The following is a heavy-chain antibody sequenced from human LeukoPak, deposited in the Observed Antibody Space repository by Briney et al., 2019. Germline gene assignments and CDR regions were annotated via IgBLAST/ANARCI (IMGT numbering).Heavy chain of an antibody. CDR2: FDPEDGET. CDR3: ATGSSWQNWFDP. CDR1: GYTLTELS. V-gene: IGHV1-24*01. D-gene: IGHD6-13*01. J-gene: IGHJ5*02. Sequence: ASVKLSCKVYGYTLTELSMHWVRQAPGKGLEWMGGFDPEDGETIYAQKFQGRVTMTEDTSTDTAYMELSSLRSEDTAVYYCATGSSWQNWFDPWGQGTLATVSS.